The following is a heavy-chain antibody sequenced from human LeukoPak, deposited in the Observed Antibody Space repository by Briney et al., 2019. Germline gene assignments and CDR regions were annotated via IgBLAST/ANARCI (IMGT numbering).Heavy chain of an antibody. CDR1: GFTLSSQG. V-gene: IGHV3-33*01. D-gene: IGHD1-26*01. CDR3: ARDLSFGSLDF. J-gene: IGHJ4*02. Sequence: PGGSLRLSCVASGFTLSSQGMHWVRQAPGKGLEWVALIWYDGTRENYADSVKGRFTISRDLSKNTLNLQMNSLRVDDTAVFYCARDLSFGSLDFRGQGTLVTVS. CDR2: IWYDGTRE.